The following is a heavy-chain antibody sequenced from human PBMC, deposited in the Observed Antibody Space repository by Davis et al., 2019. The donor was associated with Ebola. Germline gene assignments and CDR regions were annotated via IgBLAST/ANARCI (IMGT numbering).Heavy chain of an antibody. V-gene: IGHV4-59*12. J-gene: IGHJ6*03. CDR1: GGSISSYY. D-gene: IGHD1-14*01. CDR2: IYYSGST. CDR3: ASLIRNYYYYMDV. Sequence: PGGSLRLSCTVSGGSISSYYWSWIRQPPGKGLEWIGYIYYSGSTNYNPSLKSRVTISVDTSKNQFSLKLSSVTAADTAVYYCASLIRNYYYYMDVWGKGTTVTVSS.